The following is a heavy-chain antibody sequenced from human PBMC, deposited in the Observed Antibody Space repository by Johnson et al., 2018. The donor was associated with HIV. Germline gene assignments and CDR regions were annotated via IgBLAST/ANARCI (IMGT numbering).Heavy chain of an antibody. D-gene: IGHD2-21*01. Sequence: EVQLVESGGGLVQPGRSLRLSCASSGFTFDDYAMHWVRQAPGKGLEWVSGIRWNSGSIGYADSVKGRFTISRDNAKNSLYLQMNSLRAEDTALYYCAKEVAYCGGDCYSGAFDIWGQGTMVTVSS. J-gene: IGHJ3*02. CDR3: AKEVAYCGGDCYSGAFDI. CDR2: IRWNSGSI. CDR1: GFTFDDYA. V-gene: IGHV3-9*01.